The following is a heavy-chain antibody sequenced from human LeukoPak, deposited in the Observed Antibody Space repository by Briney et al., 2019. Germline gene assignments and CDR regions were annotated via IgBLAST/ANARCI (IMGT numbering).Heavy chain of an antibody. CDR1: GFTFSSYW. D-gene: IGHD2-2*01. V-gene: IGHV3-74*01. CDR2: INSDGSST. Sequence: GGSLRLSCAASGFTFSSYWMHWVRQAPGKGLVWVSRINSDGSSTSYADSVKGRFTISRDNAKNTLYLQMISLRAEDTAVYYCAREYCTSTSCRHFDYWGQGTLVTVSS. CDR3: AREYCTSTSCRHFDY. J-gene: IGHJ4*02.